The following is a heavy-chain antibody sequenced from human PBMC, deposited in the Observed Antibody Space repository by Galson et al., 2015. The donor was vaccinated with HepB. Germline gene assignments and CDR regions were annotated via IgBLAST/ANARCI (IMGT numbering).Heavy chain of an antibody. Sequence: SLRLSCAASGFTFSSYWMSWVRQAPGKGLEWVANIKQDGSEKYYVDSVKGRFTISRDNAKNSLYLQMNSLRAEDTAVYYCARVVRPEIWFGDYWGQGTLVTVSS. D-gene: IGHD3-10*01. V-gene: IGHV3-7*03. J-gene: IGHJ4*02. CDR1: GFTFSSYW. CDR2: IKQDGSEK. CDR3: ARVVRPEIWFGDY.